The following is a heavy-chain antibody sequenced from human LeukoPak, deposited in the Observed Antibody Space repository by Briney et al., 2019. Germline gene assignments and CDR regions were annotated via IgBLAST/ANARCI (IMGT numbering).Heavy chain of an antibody. Sequence: GGSLRLSCAASGFTFSDYAMHWVRQAPGKGLEWVAVIWFDGSETYYADSVMGRSTISRDKSKNTLFLQMNSLRADDTAVYYCAKDNMDTSSCLDYWGQGTLVTVSS. CDR3: AKDNMDTSSCLDY. D-gene: IGHD5-18*01. V-gene: IGHV3-33*03. CDR1: GFTFSDYA. CDR2: IWFDGSET. J-gene: IGHJ4*02.